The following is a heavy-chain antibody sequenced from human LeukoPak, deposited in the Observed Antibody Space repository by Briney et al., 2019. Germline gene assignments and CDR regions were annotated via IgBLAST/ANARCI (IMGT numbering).Heavy chain of an antibody. CDR2: IYTSETT. V-gene: IGHV4-61*02. D-gene: IGHD5-12*01. CDR3: ARLDIVALANAFDI. J-gene: IGHJ3*02. CDR1: GDSISSASHY. Sequence: KASETLSLTCTVSGDSISSASHYWNWLRQPAGKGPEWIGRIYTSETTSYNPSLKTRVTISLDRSKNQFSLKLSSVTAADTAVYYCARLDIVALANAFDIWGQGTMVTVSS.